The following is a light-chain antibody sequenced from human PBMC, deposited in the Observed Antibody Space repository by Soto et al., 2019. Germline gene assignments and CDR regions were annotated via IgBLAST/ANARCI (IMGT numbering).Light chain of an antibody. CDR1: QGISNY. CDR2: AAS. CDR3: QKYNSGPFT. J-gene: IGKJ3*01. V-gene: IGKV1-27*01. Sequence: DIQMTQSPSSLSASVGDRVTITCRASQGISNYLAWYQQKTGKVPKLRSYAASALQSGVPSRFGASGSGTDFTLTISSPQPEDVATYYCQKYNSGPFTCGPGTEVDSK.